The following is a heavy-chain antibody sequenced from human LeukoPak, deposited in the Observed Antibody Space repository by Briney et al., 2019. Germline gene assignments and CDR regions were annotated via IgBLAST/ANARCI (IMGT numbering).Heavy chain of an antibody. CDR3: ARWLHPGDYFDY. CDR1: GYTFTGYY. Sequence: ASVKVSCKASGYTFTGYYMHWVRQAPGQGLEWMGWINPNSGGTNYAQKFQGRVTMTRDTSISTAYMELSRLRSDDTAVYCCARWLHPGDYFDYWGQGTLVTVSS. D-gene: IGHD5-12*01. CDR2: INPNSGGT. J-gene: IGHJ4*02. V-gene: IGHV1-2*02.